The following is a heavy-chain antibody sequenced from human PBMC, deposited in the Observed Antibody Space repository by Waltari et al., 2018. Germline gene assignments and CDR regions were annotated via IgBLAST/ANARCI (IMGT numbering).Heavy chain of an antibody. J-gene: IGHJ4*02. CDR1: GFTFSNYA. CDR2: LSGNGEYT. Sequence: EVQLLESGGDLIQPGGSLRLSCAASGFTFSNYAMSWVRQAPGKGLEWVSALSGNGEYTYYADSVKGRFTISRDNSKNTLFLQMNSLRAEDTAVYHCARGKSTVTRRQPDYWGQGTPVTVSS. CDR3: ARGKSTVTRRQPDY. D-gene: IGHD4-17*01. V-gene: IGHV3-23*01.